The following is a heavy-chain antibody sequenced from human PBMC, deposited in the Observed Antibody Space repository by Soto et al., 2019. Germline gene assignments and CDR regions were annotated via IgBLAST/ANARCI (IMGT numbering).Heavy chain of an antibody. J-gene: IGHJ5*02. V-gene: IGHV4-4*02. CDR3: ARCHNGDFLWSDWFDP. CDR2: IYHSGST. D-gene: IGHD4-17*01. Sequence: PSETLSLTYAVSGGFISSSNWWSWVRQPPGKGLEWIGEIYHSGSTNYNPSLKSRVTISVDKSKNQFSLKLSSVTAADTAVYYCARCHNGDFLWSDWFDPWGQGTLVTVSS. CDR1: GGFISSSNW.